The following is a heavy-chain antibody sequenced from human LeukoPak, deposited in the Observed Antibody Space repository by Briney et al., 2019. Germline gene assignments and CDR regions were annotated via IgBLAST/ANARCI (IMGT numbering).Heavy chain of an antibody. CDR1: GGSVSDSSYY. V-gene: IGHV4-39*01. Sequence: SETLSLTCTVSGGSVSDSSYYWGWIRQPPGMGLEWIGSIYYSGSTYYNPSLKSRVTISVDTSKNQFSLKLSSVTAADTAVYYCASTTSGSYDYWGQGTLVTVSS. CDR3: ASTTSGSYDY. CDR2: IYYSGST. J-gene: IGHJ4*02. D-gene: IGHD1-26*01.